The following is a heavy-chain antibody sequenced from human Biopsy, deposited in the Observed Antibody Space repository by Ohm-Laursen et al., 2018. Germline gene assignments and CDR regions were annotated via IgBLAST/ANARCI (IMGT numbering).Heavy chain of an antibody. CDR3: TLEGAGFDN. D-gene: IGHD3-10*01. J-gene: IGHJ4*02. CDR1: GFTFSASA. Sequence: SLRLSSTASGFTFSASAVHWVRQASGKGLEWVGRIRSKAKSYATAYAASVTGRLTISRDDSKNTTYLQMNSLKTEDTAVYYCTLEGAGFDNWGQGTLVTVSS. CDR2: IRSKAKSYAT. V-gene: IGHV3-73*01.